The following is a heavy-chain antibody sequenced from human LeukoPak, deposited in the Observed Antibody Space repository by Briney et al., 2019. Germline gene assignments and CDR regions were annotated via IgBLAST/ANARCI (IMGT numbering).Heavy chain of an antibody. D-gene: IGHD4-17*01. CDR1: GFTVSSNY. V-gene: IGHV3-66*01. CDR2: IYSGGTT. CDR3: ARLDFGDYGVYFFDY. J-gene: IGHJ4*02. Sequence: PGGSLTLSCAVSGFTVSSNYMSWVRQAPGKGLEWVSVIYSGGTTYYADSVKGRFTISRDNSKNTLYLQMNNLRAEDTAVYYCARLDFGDYGVYFFDYWGQGTLVTVSS.